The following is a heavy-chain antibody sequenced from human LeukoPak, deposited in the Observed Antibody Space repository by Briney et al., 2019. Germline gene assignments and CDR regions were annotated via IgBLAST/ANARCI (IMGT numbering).Heavy chain of an antibody. CDR1: GGSISSYY. J-gene: IGHJ4*02. CDR2: IYTSGST. D-gene: IGHD3/OR15-3a*01. CDR3: ARQTGSGLFILP. V-gene: IGHV4-4*07. Sequence: SETLSLTCTVSGGSISSYYWSWIRQPAGKGLEWIGRIYTSGSTNYNPSLKSRVTMSVDTSKNQFSLRLTSVAAADTAVYYCARQTGSGLFILPGGQGTLVTVSS.